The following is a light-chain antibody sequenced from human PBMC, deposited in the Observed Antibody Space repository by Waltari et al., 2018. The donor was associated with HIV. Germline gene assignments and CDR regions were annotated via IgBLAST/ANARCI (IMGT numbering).Light chain of an antibody. J-gene: IGKJ2*01. Sequence: ELVLTQSPATLSLSPGERATLSCTASQRVGTYIAWYQQKVGQAPRLLIYDTSSRAPGIPARFSVSGSGTDFTLTISSLEPEDFAVYYCQQRSNWRTFGQGTKLEIK. CDR3: QQRSNWRT. V-gene: IGKV3-11*01. CDR2: DTS. CDR1: QRVGTY.